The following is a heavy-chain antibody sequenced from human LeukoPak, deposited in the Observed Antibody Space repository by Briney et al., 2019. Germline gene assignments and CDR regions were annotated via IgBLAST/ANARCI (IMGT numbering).Heavy chain of an antibody. CDR2: ISYDGSNK. CDR1: GFTFSNS. CDR3: ARGSGGSCPNY. Sequence: GGSLRLSCAASGFTFSNSMHWVRQAPGKGLEWVAIISYDGSNKYYADSVQGRFTISRDNSKNTVYLQVNSLRTEDTAVYYCARGSGGSCPNYWGQGTLVTVSS. J-gene: IGHJ4*02. D-gene: IGHD2-15*01. V-gene: IGHV3-30-3*01.